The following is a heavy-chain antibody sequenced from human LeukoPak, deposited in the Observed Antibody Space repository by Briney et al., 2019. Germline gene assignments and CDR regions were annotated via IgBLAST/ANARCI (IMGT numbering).Heavy chain of an antibody. CDR1: GYTFTSYD. J-gene: IGHJ4*02. D-gene: IGHD5-18*01. V-gene: IGHV1-8*01. Sequence: ASVKVSCKASGYTFTSYDINWVRQATGQGLEWMGWMNPNSGNTGYAQKFQGRVTMTRNTSISTVYMELSSLRSEDTAVYYCATNSGYSYGTHFDYWGQGTLVTVSS. CDR3: ATNSGYSYGTHFDY. CDR2: MNPNSGNT.